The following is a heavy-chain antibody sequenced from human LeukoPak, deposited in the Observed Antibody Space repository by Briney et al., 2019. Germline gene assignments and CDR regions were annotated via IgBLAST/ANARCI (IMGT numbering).Heavy chain of an antibody. D-gene: IGHD4-17*01. CDR1: GFTFSYYY. Sequence: PGGSLSLSCAASGFTFSYYYMGWIRQAPGKGLEWVSYISSSGSTIYYADSVKGRFTISRDNAKNSLYLQMSSLRAEDTAVYYCARDNGDAFDYWGQGTLVTVSS. J-gene: IGHJ4*02. CDR2: ISSSGSTI. V-gene: IGHV3-11*01. CDR3: ARDNGDAFDY.